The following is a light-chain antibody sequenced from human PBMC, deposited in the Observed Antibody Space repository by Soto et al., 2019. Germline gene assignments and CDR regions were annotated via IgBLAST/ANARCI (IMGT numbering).Light chain of an antibody. CDR1: SSNIGGNT. V-gene: IGLV1-44*01. CDR2: DNN. Sequence: QSVLTQPPSASGTPGQRVTISCSGSSSNIGGNTVSWYQQVPGTAPKVLIYDNNERPSGVPDRFSGSKSGSSASLAIRGLHSEDEADYYCAAWDGSLNGYVFGTGTKLTVL. J-gene: IGLJ1*01. CDR3: AAWDGSLNGYV.